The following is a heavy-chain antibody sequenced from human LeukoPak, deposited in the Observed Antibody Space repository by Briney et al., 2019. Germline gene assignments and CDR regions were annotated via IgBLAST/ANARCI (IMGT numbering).Heavy chain of an antibody. CDR1: GAAISSYY. D-gene: IGHD3-22*01. J-gene: IGHJ4*02. CDR3: ARDRDYYDTSGYWGVFDY. Sequence: PSETLSLTCTVSGAAISSYYWSWIRQPAGEGLEWIGRIYSSGSANYNPSLKSRVTMSVDTSKNQFSLRLSSVTAADTAVYYCARDRDYYDTSGYWGVFDYWGQGTLVTVSS. V-gene: IGHV4-4*07. CDR2: IYSSGSA.